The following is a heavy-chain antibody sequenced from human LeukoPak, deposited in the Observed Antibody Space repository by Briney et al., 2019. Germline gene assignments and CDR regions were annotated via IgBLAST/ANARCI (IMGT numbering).Heavy chain of an antibody. V-gene: IGHV3-64*01. CDR2: ISSNGGYI. Sequence: PGGSLRLSCAGSGFSFSTYALYWVRQAPGKGLEYVSGISSNGGYIYYSNSVKGRFTISRDNSKNTVYLQMGSLRAEDMAVYYCARGRKSGTYKYYFDYWGQGTLVTVSS. CDR1: GFSFSTYA. CDR3: ARGRKSGTYKYYFDY. D-gene: IGHD1-26*01. J-gene: IGHJ4*02.